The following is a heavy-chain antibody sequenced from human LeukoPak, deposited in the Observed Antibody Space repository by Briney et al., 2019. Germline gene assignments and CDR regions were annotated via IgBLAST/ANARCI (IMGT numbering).Heavy chain of an antibody. CDR3: ARGSNWSGRLPSYYYYYMDV. CDR2: IYTSGST. V-gene: IGHV4-61*02. Sequence: SETLSLTCTVSGGSISSGSYYWSWIRQPAGKGLEWIGRIYTSGSTNYNPSLKSRVTISVDTSKNQFSLKLSSVTAADTAVYYCARGSNWSGRLPSYYYYYMDVWGKGTTVTVSS. J-gene: IGHJ6*03. CDR1: GGSISSGSYY. D-gene: IGHD1-1*01.